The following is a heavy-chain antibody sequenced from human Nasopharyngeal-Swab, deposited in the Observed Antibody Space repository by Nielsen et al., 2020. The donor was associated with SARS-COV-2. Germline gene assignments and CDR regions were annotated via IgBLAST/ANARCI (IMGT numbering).Heavy chain of an antibody. J-gene: IGHJ4*02. D-gene: IGHD2-15*01. V-gene: IGHV1-18*01. CDR2: ISAYNGNT. CDR3: ARVGPDIVVVVAAAPDY. CDR1: GYTFTSYG. Sequence: PSVKVSCKASGYTFTSYGISWVRQAPGQGLEWMGWISAYNGNTNYAQKLQGRVTMTTDRSTSTAYMELRSLRSDDAAVYYCARVGPDIVVVVAAAPDYWGQGTLVTVSS.